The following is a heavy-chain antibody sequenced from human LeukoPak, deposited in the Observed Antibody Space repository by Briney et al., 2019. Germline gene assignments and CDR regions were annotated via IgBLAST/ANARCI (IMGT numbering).Heavy chain of an antibody. Sequence: PSETLSLTCAVYGGSFSGYYWSWIRQPPGKGLEWIGDINHSGSTNYHPSLKSRVTISVDTSKNQFSLKLSSVTAADTAVYYCARHPRRYASGAFDIWGQGTMVTVSS. J-gene: IGHJ3*02. CDR1: GGSFSGYY. D-gene: IGHD3-10*01. CDR2: INHSGST. V-gene: IGHV4-34*01. CDR3: ARHPRRYASGAFDI.